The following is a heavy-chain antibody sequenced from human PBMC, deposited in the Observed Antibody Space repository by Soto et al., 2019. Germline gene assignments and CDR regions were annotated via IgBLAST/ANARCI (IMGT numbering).Heavy chain of an antibody. J-gene: IGHJ4*02. D-gene: IGHD5-12*01. CDR2: IYYSGST. Sequence: QVQLQESGPGLVKPSQTLSLTCTVSGGSISRGGYYWSWIRQHPGKGLEWIGYIYYSGSTYYNPSLKSRVTISVDGSKNQFSRKLSCVTAADTAVYYCARGSSGYDYMECWGQGTLVTVSS. V-gene: IGHV4-31*03. CDR3: ARGSSGYDYMEC. CDR1: GGSISRGGYY.